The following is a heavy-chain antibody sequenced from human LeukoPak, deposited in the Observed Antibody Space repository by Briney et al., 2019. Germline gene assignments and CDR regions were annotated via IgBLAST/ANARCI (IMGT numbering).Heavy chain of an antibody. CDR1: GYTFTSYG. Sequence: ASVKVSRKASGYTFTSYGISWVRQAPGQGLEWMGWISAYNGNTNYAQKLQGRVTMTTDTSTSTAYMELRSLRSDDTAVYYCARRRGYSGYDWGIVDYWGQGTLVTVSS. CDR3: ARRRGYSGYDWGIVDY. D-gene: IGHD5-12*01. V-gene: IGHV1-18*01. CDR2: ISAYNGNT. J-gene: IGHJ4*02.